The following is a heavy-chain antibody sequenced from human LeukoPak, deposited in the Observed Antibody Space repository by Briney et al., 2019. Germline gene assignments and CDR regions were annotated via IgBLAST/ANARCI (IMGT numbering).Heavy chain of an antibody. D-gene: IGHD5-24*01. CDR2: ISYDGSNT. V-gene: IGHV3-30*18. CDR3: AKGPNYFDY. CDR1: GFTFSSYG. Sequence: GGSLRLSCAASGFTFSSYGMHWVRQAPGKGLEWVAVISYDGSNTYYADSVKGRFTISRDNSKNTLYLQMNSLRAEDTAVYYCAKGPNYFDYWGQGTLVTVSS. J-gene: IGHJ4*02.